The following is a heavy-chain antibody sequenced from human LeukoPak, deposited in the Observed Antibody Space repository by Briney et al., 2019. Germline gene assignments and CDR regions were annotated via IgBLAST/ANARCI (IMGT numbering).Heavy chain of an antibody. CDR1: GFTFSSYA. V-gene: IGHV3-64*01. CDR3: ARGKDYGSGKGYYYYYMDV. D-gene: IGHD3-10*01. CDR2: ISSNGGST. Sequence: PGGSLRLSCATSGFTFSSYAMHSGRQAASPELEYVSAISSNGGSTYYANSVKGRFTISRDNSKNTLYLQMGSLRAEDMAVYYCARGKDYGSGKGYYYYYMDVWGKGTTVTVSS. J-gene: IGHJ6*03.